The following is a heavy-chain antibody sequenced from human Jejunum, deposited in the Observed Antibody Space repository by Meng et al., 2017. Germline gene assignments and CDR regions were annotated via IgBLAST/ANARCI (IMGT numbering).Heavy chain of an antibody. D-gene: IGHD2-8*01. CDR2: IDPSEST. J-gene: IGHJ4*02. Sequence: QAELRESCPWLVKPSGPLSLTCAVSGASISRTNWWSWVRQPPGKGLEWIGKIDPSESTHYNPSLKGRVTISADRSKNQFSLRLTSVTAADTAIYYCARAYCTDVSCHDFFDSWGQGTLVTVSS. CDR3: ARAYCTDVSCHDFFDS. CDR1: GASISRTNW. V-gene: IGHV4-4*02.